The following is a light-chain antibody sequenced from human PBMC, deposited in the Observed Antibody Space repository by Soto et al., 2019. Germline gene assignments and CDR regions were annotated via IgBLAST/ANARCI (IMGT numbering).Light chain of an antibody. CDR3: QPDSSYSAGT. CDR1: QSIDSW. V-gene: IGKV1-5*03. CDR2: EAS. J-gene: IGKJ1*01. Sequence: DIQMTQSPSTLSASVGDRVTITCRASQSIDSWLAWYQQKPGKTPNLLIYEASSLESGVPSSFSRSESGTDFTLPISSLQPDDFATYYCQPDSSYSAGTFGQGTKVEIK.